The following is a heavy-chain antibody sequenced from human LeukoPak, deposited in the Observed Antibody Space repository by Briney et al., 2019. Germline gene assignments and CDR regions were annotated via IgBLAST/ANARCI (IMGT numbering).Heavy chain of an antibody. Sequence: ASVKVSCKASGYTFTSYYMHWVRQAPGQGLEWMGIINPSGGSTSYAQKFQGRVTMTRDTSTSTVYMELSSLRSEDTAVYYCARVLMCSSTSCYHSNRNSREHAFDIWGQGTMVTVSS. CDR3: ARVLMCSSTSCYHSNRNSREHAFDI. CDR2: INPSGGST. D-gene: IGHD2-2*01. J-gene: IGHJ3*02. V-gene: IGHV1-46*03. CDR1: GYTFTSYY.